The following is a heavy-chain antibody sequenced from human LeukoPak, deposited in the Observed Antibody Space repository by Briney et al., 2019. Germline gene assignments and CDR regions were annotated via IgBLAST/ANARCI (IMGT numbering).Heavy chain of an antibody. CDR2: IYHSGST. Sequence: PSETLSLTCAVSGYSISSGYYWGWIRQPPGKGLERIGSIYHSGSTYYNPSLKSRVTISVGTSKNQFSLKLGSVTAADTAVYYCARLSSGWYYFDYWGQGTLVTVSS. CDR3: ARLSSGWYYFDY. D-gene: IGHD6-19*01. CDR1: GYSISSGYY. V-gene: IGHV4-38-2*01. J-gene: IGHJ4*02.